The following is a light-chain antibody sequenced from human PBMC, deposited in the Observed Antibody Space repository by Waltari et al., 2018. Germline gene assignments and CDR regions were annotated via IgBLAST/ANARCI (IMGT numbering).Light chain of an antibody. CDR2: DDS. CDR1: NIGGNI. Sequence: SLVLTQPPPVSVPPGQPARITLGATNIGGNIVTWYQQKPGQAPVLVVYDDSDRPSGIPERFSGSNSGNTATLTISRVEAGDEADYYCQVWDSSSDHVVFGGGTKVTVL. J-gene: IGLJ3*02. CDR3: QVWDSSSDHVV. V-gene: IGLV3-21*02.